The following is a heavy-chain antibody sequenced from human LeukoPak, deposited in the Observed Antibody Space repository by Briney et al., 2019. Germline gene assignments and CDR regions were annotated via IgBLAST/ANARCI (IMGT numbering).Heavy chain of an antibody. CDR1: GYGFTSYA. D-gene: IGHD2-15*01. CDR2: INAGNDNT. Sequence: GASVKVSCKASGYGFTSYAMHWVRQAPGQRLEWMGWINAGNDNTKYSQKFQGRVTITRDTSASTAYMELSSLRSEDTAVYYCARDLGYCTVGTCYPNWFDPWGQGTLVTVSS. V-gene: IGHV1-3*01. CDR3: ARDLGYCTVGTCYPNWFDP. J-gene: IGHJ5*02.